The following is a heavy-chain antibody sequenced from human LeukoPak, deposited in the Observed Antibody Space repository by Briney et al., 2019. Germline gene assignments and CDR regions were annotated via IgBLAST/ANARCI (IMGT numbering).Heavy chain of an antibody. CDR2: INHSGST. CDR3: ARDLYYYDSSGGQGY. Sequence: PSETLSLTCAVYGESFSGYYWSLIRQPPGKGLEWVGEINHSGSTNYNPSLKSRVTISVDTSKNQFSLKLSSVTAADTAVYYCARDLYYYDSSGGQGYWGQGTLVTVSS. D-gene: IGHD3-22*01. CDR1: GESFSGYY. J-gene: IGHJ4*02. V-gene: IGHV4-34*01.